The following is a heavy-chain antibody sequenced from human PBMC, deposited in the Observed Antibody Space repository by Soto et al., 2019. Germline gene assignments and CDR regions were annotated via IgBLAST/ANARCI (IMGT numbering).Heavy chain of an antibody. CDR2: ISGSGGST. CDR1: GFTFSSYA. D-gene: IGHD6-13*01. J-gene: IGHJ6*02. V-gene: IGHV3-23*01. CDR3: AKDRLSSSWAVPGYYYGMDV. Sequence: EVQLLESGGGLVQPGGSLRLSCAASGFTFSSYAMSWVRQAPGKGLEWVSAISGSGGSTYYADSVKGRFTISRDNSKNTLHLQMNSLRADDTALYYCAKDRLSSSWAVPGYYYGMDVWGQGTTVTVSS.